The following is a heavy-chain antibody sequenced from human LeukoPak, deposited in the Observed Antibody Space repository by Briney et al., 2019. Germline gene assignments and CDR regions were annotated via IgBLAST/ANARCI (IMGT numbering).Heavy chain of an antibody. CDR2: INPNSGGT. V-gene: IGHV1-18*01. Sequence: GASVKVSCKATGGTFSSYAISWVRQAPGQGLEWMGWINPNSGGTNYAQKLQGRVTMTTDTSTSTAYMELRSLRSDDTAVYYCARGGYSSSSDFECWGQGTMVTVSS. J-gene: IGHJ4*02. CDR3: ARGGYSSSSDFEC. CDR1: GGTFSSYA. D-gene: IGHD6-6*01.